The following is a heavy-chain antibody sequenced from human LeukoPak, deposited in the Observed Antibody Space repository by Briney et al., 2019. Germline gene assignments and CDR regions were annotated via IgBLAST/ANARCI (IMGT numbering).Heavy chain of an antibody. J-gene: IGHJ4*02. CDR3: ARALVGAATLSY. Sequence: GESLKISCKGSGYSFTTYWIAWVRQMPGKGLGWMGVIYPGDSDTRYSPSFQGQVTLSADKSISTAYLQWSSLKASDTAIYYCARALVGAATLSYWGQGTLVTVSP. D-gene: IGHD1-26*01. V-gene: IGHV5-51*01. CDR1: GYSFTTYW. CDR2: IYPGDSDT.